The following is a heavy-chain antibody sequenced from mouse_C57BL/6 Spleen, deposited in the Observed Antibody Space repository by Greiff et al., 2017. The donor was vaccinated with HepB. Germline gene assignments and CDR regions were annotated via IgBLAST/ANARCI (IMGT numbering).Heavy chain of an antibody. CDR1: GFTFSDYY. CDR2: INYDGSST. J-gene: IGHJ2*01. Sequence: EVQLVESEGGLVQPGSSMKLSCTASGFTFSDYYMAWVRQVPEKGLEWVANINYDGSSTYYLDSLKSRFIISRDNAKNILYLQMSSLKSEDTATYYCARDYWAFDYWGQGTTLTVSS. D-gene: IGHD4-1*01. V-gene: IGHV5-16*01. CDR3: ARDYWAFDY.